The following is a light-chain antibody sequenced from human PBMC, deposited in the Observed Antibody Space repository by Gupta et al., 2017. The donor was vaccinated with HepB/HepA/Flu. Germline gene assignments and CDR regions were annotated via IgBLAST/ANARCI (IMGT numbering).Light chain of an antibody. Sequence: QSALTQWPAVSGSPGQSVTISGTGTTSDVGSYNRVSWYQQPPGTAPKLMFYEVSKRPSGLPYRFSGSKSSNAASLTISGLQADDAADYYYISYTTSGPCVFGTGTKVTVL. V-gene: IGLV2-18*02. J-gene: IGLJ1*01. CDR1: TSDVGSYNR. CDR2: EVS. CDR3: ISYTTSGPCV.